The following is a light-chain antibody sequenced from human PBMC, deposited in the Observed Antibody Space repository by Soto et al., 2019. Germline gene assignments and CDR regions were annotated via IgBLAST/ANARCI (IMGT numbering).Light chain of an antibody. CDR2: GAS. V-gene: IGKV3-20*01. Sequence: EIVLTQSPGTLSLSPGERATLSCRASQSVSSSYLAWYRQKPGQAPRLLIYGASNRATGVPDRFSGSGSGTVFTLTISSLQSDDFAVYYCQQYLDWPRTFGQGTKVVIK. J-gene: IGKJ1*01. CDR1: QSVSSSY. CDR3: QQYLDWPRT.